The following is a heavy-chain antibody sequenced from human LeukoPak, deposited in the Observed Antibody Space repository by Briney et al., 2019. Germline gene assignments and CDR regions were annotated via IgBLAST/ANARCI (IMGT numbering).Heavy chain of an antibody. V-gene: IGHV1-2*06. CDR1: GYTFTGYY. Sequence: ASVKVSCKSSGYTFTGYYMHWVRQAPGQGLEWMGRINPNSGGTNYAQKFQGRVTMTRDTSISTAYMELSRLRSDDTAVYYCARERSTYYYDSSGYSHFDYWGQGTLVTVSS. D-gene: IGHD3-22*01. CDR3: ARERSTYYYDSSGYSHFDY. J-gene: IGHJ4*02. CDR2: INPNSGGT.